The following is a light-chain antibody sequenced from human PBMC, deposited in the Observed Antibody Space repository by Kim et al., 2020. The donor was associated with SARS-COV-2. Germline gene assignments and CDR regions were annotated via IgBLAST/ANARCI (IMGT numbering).Light chain of an antibody. J-gene: IGLJ2*01. Sequence: SYELTQPPSVSVSPGQTASITCSGDKLGDKYACWYQQKPGQSPVLVIYQDSKRPSGIPERFSGSNSGNTATLTISGTQAMDVADYYCQAWDSSIVVFGGGTQLTVL. CDR1: KLGDKY. CDR2: QDS. CDR3: QAWDSSIVV. V-gene: IGLV3-1*01.